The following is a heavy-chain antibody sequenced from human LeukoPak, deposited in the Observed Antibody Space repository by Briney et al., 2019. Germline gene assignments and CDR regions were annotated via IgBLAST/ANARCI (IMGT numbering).Heavy chain of an antibody. D-gene: IGHD3-22*01. CDR1: GFTFSSYA. V-gene: IGHV3-7*03. Sequence: GGSLRLSCAASGFTFSSYAMSWVRQAPGKGLEWVANIKQDGSEKYYVDSVKGRFTISRDNSKNTLYLQMNSLRAEDTAVYYCAKENYDSSGYMNYYFDYWGQGTLVTVSS. CDR3: AKENYDSSGYMNYYFDY. J-gene: IGHJ4*02. CDR2: IKQDGSEK.